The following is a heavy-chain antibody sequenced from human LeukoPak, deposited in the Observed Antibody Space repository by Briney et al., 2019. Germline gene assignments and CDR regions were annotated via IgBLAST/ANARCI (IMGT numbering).Heavy chain of an antibody. V-gene: IGHV3-53*01. Sequence: GGSLRLSCGVSGSTVSSNYMSWVRQAPGKGLEWVSVIYAGGSTFYADSVKGRFTISRDNSKNTLFLQMNSLRAEDTAVYYCARAPAIYASGSFFNVWGQGTLATVSS. CDR2: IYAGGST. CDR1: GSTVSSNY. J-gene: IGHJ4*02. D-gene: IGHD3-10*01. CDR3: ARAPAIYASGSFFNV.